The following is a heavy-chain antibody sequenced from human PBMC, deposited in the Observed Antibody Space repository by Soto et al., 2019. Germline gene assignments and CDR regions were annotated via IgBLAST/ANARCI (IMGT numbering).Heavy chain of an antibody. V-gene: IGHV4-34*01. CDR3: ARGWGYCSGGSCYKDYYYYIDV. J-gene: IGHJ6*03. CDR1: GGSFSGYY. Sequence: QVQLQQWGAGLLKPSETLSLTCAVYGGSFSGYYWSWIRQPPGKGLAWIGESNHSGSTNYNPSLKSRVTISVDTSKTQFSLKLSSVTAADTAVYYCARGWGYCSGGSCYKDYYYYIDVWGKGTTVTVSS. CDR2: SNHSGST. D-gene: IGHD2-15*01.